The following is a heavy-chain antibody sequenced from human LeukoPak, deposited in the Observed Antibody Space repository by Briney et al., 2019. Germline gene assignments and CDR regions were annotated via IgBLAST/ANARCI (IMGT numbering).Heavy chain of an antibody. CDR3: ARDKEYCTRTSCWTWFDP. V-gene: IGHV4-61*02. Sequence: PSETLSLTCTVSGGSINSGSYYWSWIRQPARKGLEWIGRIYNSGSTSYNPSLKSRVTISIDTSKNQFSLQLSLVTAADTAIYYCARDKEYCTRTSCWTWFDPWGQGTLVTVSS. D-gene: IGHD2-2*01. CDR1: GGSINSGSYY. CDR2: IYNSGST. J-gene: IGHJ5*02.